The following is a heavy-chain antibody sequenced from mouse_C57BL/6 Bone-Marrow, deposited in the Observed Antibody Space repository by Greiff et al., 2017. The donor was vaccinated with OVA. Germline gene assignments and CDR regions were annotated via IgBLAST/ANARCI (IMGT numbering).Heavy chain of an antibody. CDR3: ATDGYYAWFAY. CDR1: GYAFSSSW. J-gene: IGHJ3*01. CDR2: IYPGDGDT. D-gene: IGHD2-3*01. Sequence: VQRVESGPELVKPGASVKISCKASGYAFSSSWMNWVKQRPGKGLEWIGRIYPGDGDTNYNGKFKGKATLTADKSSSTAYMQLSSLTSEDSAVYFCATDGYYAWFAYWGQGTLVTVSA. V-gene: IGHV1-82*01.